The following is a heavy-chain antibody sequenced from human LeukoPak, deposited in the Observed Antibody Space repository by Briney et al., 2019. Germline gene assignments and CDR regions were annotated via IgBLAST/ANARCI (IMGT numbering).Heavy chain of an antibody. CDR1: GASITSGTYY. CDR2: IYYSGST. V-gene: IGHV4-61*01. J-gene: IGHJ6*03. Sequence: PSETLSLTCTVSGASITSGTYYWSWIRQPPGKGLEWIGYIYYSGSTNYNPSLKSRVTISVDTSKNQSSLKLSSVTAADTAVYYCARGGSPPPFYYYYYYMDVWGKGTTVTVSS. CDR3: ARGGSPPPFYYYYYYMDV. D-gene: IGHD2-15*01.